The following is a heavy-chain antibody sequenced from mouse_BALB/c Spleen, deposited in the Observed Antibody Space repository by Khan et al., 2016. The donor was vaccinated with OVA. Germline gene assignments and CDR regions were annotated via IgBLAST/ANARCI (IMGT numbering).Heavy chain of an antibody. CDR3: ARSPTVITTSLDY. CDR1: GFTFSSNT. J-gene: IGHJ4*01. D-gene: IGHD1-2*01. Sequence: EVMLVESGGGLVQPGGSLKLSCAASGFTFSSNTMSWVRQTPEKRLEWVAYITNGGGNTYYPDTVKGRFNISRDNATNTLYLQMSSLKSEDTAMYDGARSPTVITTSLDYWGQGTSVTVSS. V-gene: IGHV5-12-2*01. CDR2: ITNGGGNT.